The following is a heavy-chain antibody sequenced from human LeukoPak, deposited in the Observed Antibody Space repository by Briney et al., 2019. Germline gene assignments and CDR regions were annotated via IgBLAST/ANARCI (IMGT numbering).Heavy chain of an antibody. CDR2: IYTSGST. D-gene: IGHD6-6*01. CDR3: ARSPRSIAQETYYFDY. Sequence: SETLSLTCTVSGGSISSYYWSWIRQPAGKGLEWIGRIYTSGSTNYNPSLKSRVTISVDTSKNQFSLKLSSVTAADTAVYYCARSPRSIAQETYYFDYWGQGTLVTVSS. V-gene: IGHV4-4*07. CDR1: GGSISSYY. J-gene: IGHJ4*02.